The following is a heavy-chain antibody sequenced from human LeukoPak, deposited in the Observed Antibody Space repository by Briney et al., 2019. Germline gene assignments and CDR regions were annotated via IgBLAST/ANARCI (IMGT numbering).Heavy chain of an antibody. Sequence: GASVKVSCKASGYTFTRYYMHWVRQAPGQGLEWMGIINPSGGSTSYAQKFQGRVTMTRDTSTSTVYMELSSLRSEDTAVYYCARVTGRKLSQTYYYYGMDVWGQGTTVTVSS. V-gene: IGHV1-46*01. J-gene: IGHJ6*02. CDR2: INPSGGST. CDR3: ARVTGRKLSQTYYYYGMDV. CDR1: GYTFTRYY. D-gene: IGHD3-16*02.